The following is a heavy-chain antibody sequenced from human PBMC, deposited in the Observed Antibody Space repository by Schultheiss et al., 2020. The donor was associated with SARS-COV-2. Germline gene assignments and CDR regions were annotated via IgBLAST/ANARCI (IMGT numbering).Heavy chain of an antibody. CDR1: GGSISSSNW. CDR3: ARSGSGSWLTYGMDV. J-gene: IGHJ6*02. CDR2: IYHSGST. Sequence: SETLSLTCAVSGGSISSSNWWSWVRQPPGKGLEWIGEIYHSGSTNYNPSLKSRVTISVDTSKNQFSLKLSSVTAADTAVYYCARSGSGSWLTYGMDVWGQGTTVTVSS. D-gene: IGHD3-10*01. V-gene: IGHV4-4*02.